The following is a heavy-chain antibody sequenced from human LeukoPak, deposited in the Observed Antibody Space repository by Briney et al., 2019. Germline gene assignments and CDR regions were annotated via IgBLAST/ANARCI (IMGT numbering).Heavy chain of an antibody. CDR1: GFTFSSYG. V-gene: IGHV3-30*18. CDR2: ISYDGSNK. J-gene: IGHJ4*02. D-gene: IGHD5-18*01. CDR3: AKRTRGYSYGTLDY. Sequence: GGSLRLSCAASGFTFSSYGMHWVRQAPGKGLEWVALISYDGSNKDYADSVKGRFTISRDNSQNTLYLQMNSLTADDTAVYYCAKRTRGYSYGTLDYWGQGTLVTVSS.